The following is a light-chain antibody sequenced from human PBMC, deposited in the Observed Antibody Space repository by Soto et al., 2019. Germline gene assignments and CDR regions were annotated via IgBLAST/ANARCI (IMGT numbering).Light chain of an antibody. CDR1: SSDIGGYNF. CDR3: SSYTMDSTLV. CDR2: EVR. Sequence: QSALTQPASVSGSPGQSITISCTGTSSDIGGYNFVSWYQQHPGKAPKLMIYEVRNRPSGVSSRFSGSKSGNTASLSISGLQAEDEADYYCSSYTMDSTLVFGGGTKLTVL. V-gene: IGLV2-14*03. J-gene: IGLJ3*02.